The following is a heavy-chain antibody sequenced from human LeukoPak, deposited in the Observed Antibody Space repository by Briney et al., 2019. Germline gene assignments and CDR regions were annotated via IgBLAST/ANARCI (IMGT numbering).Heavy chain of an antibody. CDR3: ARVGRRRVTMVRGVIPYYFDY. J-gene: IGHJ4*02. Sequence: PSETLSLTCAVYGGSFSGYYWSWIRQHPGKGLEWIGYIYYSGSTYYNPSLKSRVTISVDTSKNQFSLKLSSVTAADTAVYYCARVGRRRVTMVRGVIPYYFDYWGQGTLVTVSS. CDR2: IYYSGST. V-gene: IGHV4-31*11. CDR1: GGSFSGYY. D-gene: IGHD3-10*01.